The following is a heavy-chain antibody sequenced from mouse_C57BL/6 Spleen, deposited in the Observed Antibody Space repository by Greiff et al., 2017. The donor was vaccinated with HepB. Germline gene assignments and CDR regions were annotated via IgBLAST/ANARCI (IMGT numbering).Heavy chain of an antibody. CDR1: GYTFTSYG. CDR2: IYPRSGNT. V-gene: IGHV1-81*01. D-gene: IGHD2-3*01. Sequence: QVQLQQSGAELARPGASVKLSCKASGYTFTSYGISWVKQRTGQGLEWIGEIYPRSGNTYYNEKFKGKATLTADKSSSTAYMELRSLTSEDSAVYFCARIYDGYYGAYWGQGTLVTVSA. CDR3: ARIYDGYYGAY. J-gene: IGHJ3*01.